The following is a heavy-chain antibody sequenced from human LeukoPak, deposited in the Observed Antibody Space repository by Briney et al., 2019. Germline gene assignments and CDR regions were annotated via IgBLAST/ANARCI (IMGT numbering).Heavy chain of an antibody. CDR1: GYTFTGFY. J-gene: IGHJ4*02. Sequence: ASVKVSCKTSGYTFTGFYIHWVRQAPGQGLEWMGWINPNSGDTRYAQKFQGRVTMTRDTSISTAYMELSRLTSDDTAVYYCARLVVTSNSDYFDYWGQGQWSPSLQ. CDR3: ARLVVTSNSDYFDY. CDR2: INPNSGDT. D-gene: IGHD2-21*02. V-gene: IGHV1-2*02.